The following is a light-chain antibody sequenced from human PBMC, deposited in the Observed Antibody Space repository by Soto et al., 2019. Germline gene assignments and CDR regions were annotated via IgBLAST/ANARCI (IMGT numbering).Light chain of an antibody. CDR1: QSIRTW. J-gene: IGKJ5*01. CDR2: DAS. V-gene: IGKV1-5*01. CDR3: QQYKAYPGT. Sequence: DIPMTQSPSTLPASAGDRVTITCRASQSIRTWLAWYQQKPGKAPKLLIYDASTLESGVPSRFSGSGAGTEFTLTISSLQPDDFVTYYCQQYKAYPGTFGQGTRL.